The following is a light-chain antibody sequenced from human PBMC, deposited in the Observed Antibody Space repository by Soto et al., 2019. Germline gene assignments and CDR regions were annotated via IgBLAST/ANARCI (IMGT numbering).Light chain of an antibody. CDR2: AAS. Sequence: DIQMTQSPSSLSASVGDRVTITCRASQSISSYLNWYQQKPGKAPKLLIYAASSLQSGVPSRFSGSGSGTDFTLTISSLEPEDFATYYCQQSYNRPPTFGQGTRLEIK. CDR1: QSISSY. CDR3: QQSYNRPPT. J-gene: IGKJ5*01. V-gene: IGKV1-39*01.